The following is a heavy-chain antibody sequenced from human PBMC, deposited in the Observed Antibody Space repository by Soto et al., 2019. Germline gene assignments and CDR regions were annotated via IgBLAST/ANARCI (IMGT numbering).Heavy chain of an antibody. J-gene: IGHJ3*02. CDR2: MSHSGGI. V-gene: IGHV4-34*01. CDR3: ARVERGTATTVVDAFDI. CDR1: GGFVSSGSYY. Sequence: QVQLQQWGAGLLKPSETLSLTCAVYGGFVSSGSYYWSWIRQPPGKGLEWIGEMSHSGGIHFNPSLKSRVTISVDTSKNQSSPKMSSVTAADTALYYCARVERGTATTVVDAFDIWGPGSMVTVSS. D-gene: IGHD1-1*01.